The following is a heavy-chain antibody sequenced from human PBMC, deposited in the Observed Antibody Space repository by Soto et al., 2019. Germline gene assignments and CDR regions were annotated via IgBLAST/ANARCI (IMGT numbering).Heavy chain of an antibody. J-gene: IGHJ6*02. D-gene: IGHD1-26*01. CDR2: ISYDGSNK. CDR1: GFTFSSYA. Sequence: QVQLVESGGGVVQPGRSLRLSCAASGFTFSSYAMHWVRQAPGKGLEWVAVISYDGSNKYYADSVKGRFTISRDNSKNTLYLQMNCLRAEDTAVYYCARDRSQFIVGATPERGTYYYYGMDVWGQGTTVTVSS. V-gene: IGHV3-30-3*01. CDR3: ARDRSQFIVGATPERGTYYYYGMDV.